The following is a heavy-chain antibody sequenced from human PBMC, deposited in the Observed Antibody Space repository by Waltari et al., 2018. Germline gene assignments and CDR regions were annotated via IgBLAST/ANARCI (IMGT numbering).Heavy chain of an antibody. CDR2: IFYSGST. D-gene: IGHD6-19*01. J-gene: IGHJ4*02. Sequence: QVQLQESGPGLVKPSETLSLTCSFSGGSISNYYWSWIRQPPGQGLEWIGYIFYSGSTSYNPSLRRRVTMSVDTSKNQFSLRLTSVTAADTAVYYCARGDGNGWYYFDSWGQGTLVTVSS. V-gene: IGHV4-59*08. CDR3: ARGDGNGWYYFDS. CDR1: GGSISNYY.